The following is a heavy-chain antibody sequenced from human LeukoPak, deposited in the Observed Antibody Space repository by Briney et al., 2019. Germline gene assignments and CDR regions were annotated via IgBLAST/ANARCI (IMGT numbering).Heavy chain of an antibody. V-gene: IGHV3-23*01. CDR1: GFTFSSYA. D-gene: IGHD1-26*01. CDR2: ISGSGGGT. CDR3: AKEVIVGVSFDY. J-gene: IGHJ4*02. Sequence: GGSLRLSCAASGFTFSSYAMSWVRQAPGKGLEWVAAISGSGGGTYYADSVKGRFTSSRDNFKNTLYLQMNSLRAEDTAVYYCAKEVIVGVSFDYWGQGTLVTVSS.